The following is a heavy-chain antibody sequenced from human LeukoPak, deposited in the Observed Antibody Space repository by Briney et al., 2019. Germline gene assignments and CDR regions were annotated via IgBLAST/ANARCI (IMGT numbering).Heavy chain of an antibody. Sequence: ASVKVSCKASGYTFTDYYMHWLRHAPGQGLQWMGWINPSSGGTNYAQKFQGRVTMTRDTSIRTVYMEMSRLRSDDTAVYYCARDKQLDWAHYYYYYMDVWGKGTTVTVSS. D-gene: IGHD1-1*01. V-gene: IGHV1-2*02. CDR1: GYTFTDYY. CDR3: ARDKQLDWAHYYYYYMDV. J-gene: IGHJ6*03. CDR2: INPSSGGT.